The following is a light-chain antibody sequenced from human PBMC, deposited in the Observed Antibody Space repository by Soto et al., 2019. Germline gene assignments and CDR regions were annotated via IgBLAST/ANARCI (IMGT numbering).Light chain of an antibody. CDR1: QSVLYSSNNKNY. J-gene: IGKJ2*01. Sequence: DIVMTQSPDFLAVSLGVRATINCKSSQSVLYSSNNKNYLAWYQQKPGQPPKLLIYWASTRESGVPDRFSGSGSGTDFTLTISSLQAEDVAFYYCQQYYSTPYTLGQGTKLEIK. V-gene: IGKV4-1*01. CDR3: QQYYSTPYT. CDR2: WAS.